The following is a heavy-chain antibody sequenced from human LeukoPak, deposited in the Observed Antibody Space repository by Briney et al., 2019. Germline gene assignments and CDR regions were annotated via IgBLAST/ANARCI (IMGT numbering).Heavy chain of an antibody. Sequence: SETLSLTCTVSGGSISSGGYYWSWIRQHPGKGLEWIGYIYYGGSTYYNPSLKSRVTISVDTSKNQFSLKLSSVTAADTAVYYCARTGIVVVPAAQTSYFDYWGQGTLVTDSS. D-gene: IGHD2-2*01. CDR1: GGSISSGGYY. CDR3: ARTGIVVVPAAQTSYFDY. V-gene: IGHV4-31*03. J-gene: IGHJ4*02. CDR2: IYYGGST.